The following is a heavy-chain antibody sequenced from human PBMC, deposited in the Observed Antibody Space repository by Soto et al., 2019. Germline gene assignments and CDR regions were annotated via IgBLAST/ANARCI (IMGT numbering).Heavy chain of an antibody. CDR3: AREIAAAGSYYYGMDV. V-gene: IGHV1-46*01. CDR2: INPSGGST. D-gene: IGHD6-13*01. J-gene: IGHJ6*02. Sequence: ASVKVSCKASGYTFTSYYMHWVRQAPGQGLEWMGIINPSGGSTSYAQKFQGRVTMTRDTSTSTVYMELSSLRSEDTAVYYCAREIAAAGSYYYGMDVWGQGTTVTVS. CDR1: GYTFTSYY.